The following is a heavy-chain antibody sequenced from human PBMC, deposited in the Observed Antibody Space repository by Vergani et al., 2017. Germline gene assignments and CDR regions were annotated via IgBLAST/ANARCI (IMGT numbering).Heavy chain of an antibody. V-gene: IGHV5-51*01. CDR2: IFPGDADT. D-gene: IGHD3-10*01. J-gene: IGHJ4*02. CDR1: GYTFTYYW. Sequence: EVRLVQSGPEVKKPGESVKISCETSGYTFTYYWVAWVRQGPGKGLEWMGLIFPGDADTRYSPSFEGQVTISADTSTSTAYVQWPSLKASDTAVYFCARLPRGLRGMSLEYWGQGTLVTVTS. CDR3: ARLPRGLRGMSLEY.